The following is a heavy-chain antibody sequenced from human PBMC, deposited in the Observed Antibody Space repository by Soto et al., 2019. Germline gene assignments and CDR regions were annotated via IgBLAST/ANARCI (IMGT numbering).Heavy chain of an antibody. J-gene: IGHJ3*01. V-gene: IGHV3-30-3*01. D-gene: IGHD2-2*01. CDR3: ARGGYCDTTTCYRLNAFDV. CDR2: ISYDGSNK. Sequence: QVQLVESGGGVVQPGRSLRLSCAASGFTFSSYAMHWVRQAPGKGLEWVAVISYDGSNKYYADSVKGRFTISRDNAKNSLYLQMNSLRAEDTAVYYCARGGYCDTTTCYRLNAFDVWGQGTVVAVSS. CDR1: GFTFSSYA.